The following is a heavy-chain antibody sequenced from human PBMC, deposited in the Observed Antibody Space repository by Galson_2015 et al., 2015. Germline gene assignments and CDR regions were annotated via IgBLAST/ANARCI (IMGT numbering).Heavy chain of an antibody. CDR3: AHRSRGAGVIDY. Sequence: PALVKPTQTLTLTCTFSGFSLSTSGVGVGWIRQPPGKALEWLALIYWNDDKRYSPSLKSRLTITKDTSKNQVVLTMTNMDPVDTASYYCAHRSRGAGVIDYWGQGTLVTVSS. CDR2: IYWNDDK. D-gene: IGHD3-10*01. J-gene: IGHJ4*02. V-gene: IGHV2-5*01. CDR1: GFSLSTSGVG.